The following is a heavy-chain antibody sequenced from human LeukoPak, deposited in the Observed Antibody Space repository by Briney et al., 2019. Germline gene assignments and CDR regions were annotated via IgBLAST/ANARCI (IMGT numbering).Heavy chain of an antibody. Sequence: GSLRLSCAASGFSVSSNYMSWVRQAPGKGLEWVSVIYSGGTTYHADSVKGRFIISRDNSKNTLYLQMNNLRAEDTAVYYCARSPWGITMIAEAWGQGTLVTVSS. D-gene: IGHD3-22*01. CDR2: IYSGGTT. V-gene: IGHV3-53*01. J-gene: IGHJ5*02. CDR3: ARSPWGITMIAEA. CDR1: GFSVSSNY.